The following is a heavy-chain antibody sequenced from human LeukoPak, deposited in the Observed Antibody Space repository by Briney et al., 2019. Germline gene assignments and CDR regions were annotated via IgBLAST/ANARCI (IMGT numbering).Heavy chain of an antibody. CDR3: ARGRTGTSRDNFDY. CDR1: GFTFSNYA. V-gene: IGHV3-30-3*01. D-gene: IGHD1/OR15-1a*01. J-gene: IGHJ4*02. CDR2: ISYDGSNK. Sequence: PGGSLRLSCAASGFTFSNYALTWVRQAPGKGLEWVAVISYDGSNKYYADSVKGRFTISRDNSENALFLQMISLRPEDTAIYYCARGRTGTSRDNFDYWGQGTLVTVSS.